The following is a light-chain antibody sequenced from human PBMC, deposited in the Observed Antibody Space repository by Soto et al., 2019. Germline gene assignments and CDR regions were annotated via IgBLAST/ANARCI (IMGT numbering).Light chain of an antibody. CDR1: SSNIGANYD. Sequence: QSVLSQPPSVSGAPGHRITISCTGSSSNIGANYDVHWYRQVPGTAPKLLMSGDNNRPSGVADRFSGSKSGTSASLAITRFKAGDEVDYSSQSYDSIMNRVFVTGTKETVL. V-gene: IGLV1-40*01. CDR3: QSYDSIMNRV. CDR2: GDN. J-gene: IGLJ1*01.